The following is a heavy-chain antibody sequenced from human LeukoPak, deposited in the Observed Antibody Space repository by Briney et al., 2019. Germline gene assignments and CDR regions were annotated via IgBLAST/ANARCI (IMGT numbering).Heavy chain of an antibody. Sequence: ASVTVSFKSSGYTFTSYYMYWLRQAPAQGLEWMGCISPISCGTNYAQNFQGGATMTRDPSISTVYIELSRLRSDDTAVYYCARRIIIAVAGCAEYFQHWGQGTLVTVSS. CDR3: ARRIIIAVAGCAEYFQH. J-gene: IGHJ1*01. CDR1: GYTFTSYY. CDR2: ISPISCGT. V-gene: IGHV1-2*02. D-gene: IGHD6-19*01.